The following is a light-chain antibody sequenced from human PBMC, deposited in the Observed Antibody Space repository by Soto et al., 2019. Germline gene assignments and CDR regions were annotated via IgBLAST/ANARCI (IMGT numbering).Light chain of an antibody. Sequence: QSALTQPPSVSGSPGQSVAISCSGSSSDVGSNNRVSWYQQSLGTAPKLMIYDVTNRPSGVPDRFSGSKSGNTASLTISGLQAEDEADYYCSSFTTSSTYVFGTGTKVTVL. CDR3: SSFTTSSTYV. CDR2: DVT. J-gene: IGLJ1*01. V-gene: IGLV2-18*02. CDR1: SSDVGSNNR.